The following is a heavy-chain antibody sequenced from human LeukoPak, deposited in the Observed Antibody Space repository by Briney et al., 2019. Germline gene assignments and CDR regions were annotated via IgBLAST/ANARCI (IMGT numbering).Heavy chain of an antibody. J-gene: IGHJ4*02. Sequence: ASVKVSCKASGYTFTGYYMHWVRQAPGQGLEWMGWINPNSGGTNYAQKFQGRVTMTRDTSISTAYMELSRLRSDDTAVYYCARDVLWYGELLRGAFDYWGQGTLVTVSS. CDR2: INPNSGGT. V-gene: IGHV1-2*02. CDR1: GYTFTGYY. CDR3: ARDVLWYGELLRGAFDY. D-gene: IGHD3-10*01.